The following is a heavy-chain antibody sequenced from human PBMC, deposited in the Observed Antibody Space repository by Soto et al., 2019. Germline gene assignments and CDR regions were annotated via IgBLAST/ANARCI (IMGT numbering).Heavy chain of an antibody. V-gene: IGHV3-21*01. Sequence: GGSLRLSCAASGFTFSRYSMNWVRQAPGKGLEWVASTDSYSNFIYYADSVKGRFTISRDNARNSLSLQMNSLRAEDTAVYYCARDLNWGFDHWDQGTLVTVSS. J-gene: IGHJ5*02. CDR3: ARDLNWGFDH. D-gene: IGHD7-27*01. CDR2: TDSYSNFI. CDR1: GFTFSRYS.